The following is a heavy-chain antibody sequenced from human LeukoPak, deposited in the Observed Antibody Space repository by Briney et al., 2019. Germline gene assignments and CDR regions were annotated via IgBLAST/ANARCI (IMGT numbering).Heavy chain of an antibody. CDR1: GFTFDNYA. CDR2: INWKRDDI. CDR3: ARDHVPAAARCFDY. D-gene: IGHD2-2*01. Sequence: PGGSLRLSCVASGFTFDNYAMHWVRQAPGRGLEWVSGINWKRDDIGYADSVKGRFTISRDNAKNSLYLQMNSLRAEDTAVYYCARDHVPAAARCFDYWGQGTLVTVSS. V-gene: IGHV3-9*01. J-gene: IGHJ4*02.